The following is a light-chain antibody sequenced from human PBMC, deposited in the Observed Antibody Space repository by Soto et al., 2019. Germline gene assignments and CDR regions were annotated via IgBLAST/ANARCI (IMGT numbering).Light chain of an antibody. CDR1: QTISSW. CDR3: QQYDSYPWT. CDR2: RAS. J-gene: IGKJ1*01. Sequence: DIQMTQSPSTLSGSVGDRVTITCRASQTISSWLAWYQQKPGKAPTLLIYRASSLEGGAQSRFSGSGATTEFTLTISSLQPDDFATYYCQQYDSYPWTFGQGTKVDIK. V-gene: IGKV1-5*03.